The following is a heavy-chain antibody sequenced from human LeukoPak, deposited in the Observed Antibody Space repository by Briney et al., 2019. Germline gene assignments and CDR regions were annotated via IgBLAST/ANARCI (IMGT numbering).Heavy chain of an antibody. CDR2: IYYSGST. D-gene: IGHD4-17*01. J-gene: IGHJ3*02. CDR1: GGSISSYY. Sequence: SETLSLTCTVSGGSISSYYWSWIRQPPGKGLEWIGYIYYSGSTNYNPSLKSRVTISVDTSKNQFFLKLSSVTAADTAVYYCARGGILDYGDYVDAFDIWGQGTMVTVSS. V-gene: IGHV4-59*01. CDR3: ARGGILDYGDYVDAFDI.